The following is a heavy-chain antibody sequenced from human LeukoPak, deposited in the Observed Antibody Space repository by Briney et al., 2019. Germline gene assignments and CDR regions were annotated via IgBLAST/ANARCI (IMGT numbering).Heavy chain of an antibody. D-gene: IGHD1-26*01. CDR1: GYTFTSYD. V-gene: IGHV1-8*01. J-gene: IGHJ3*02. CDR3: VGATTVGSYSQVYAFDI. CDR2: MNPNSGNT. Sequence: ASVKVSCQASGYTFTSYDINWVRQATGQGLEWMGWMNPNSGNTGYAQKFQGRVTMTRNTSISTAYMELSSLRSEDTAVYYCVGATTVGSYSQVYAFDIWGQGTMVTVSS.